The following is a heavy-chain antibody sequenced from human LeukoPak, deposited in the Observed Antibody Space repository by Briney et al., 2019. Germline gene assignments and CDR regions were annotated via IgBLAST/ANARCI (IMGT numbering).Heavy chain of an antibody. CDR1: GFTFSSYW. V-gene: IGHV3-7*03. J-gene: IGHJ6*02. CDR2: INHNGNVN. D-gene: IGHD3-16*01. CDR3: ARGGGLDV. Sequence: WGSLRLSCAASGFTFSSYWMNWARQAPGKGLEWVASINHNGNVNYYVDSVKGRFTISRDNAKNSLYLQMSNLRAEDTAVYFCARGGGLDVWGQGATVTVSS.